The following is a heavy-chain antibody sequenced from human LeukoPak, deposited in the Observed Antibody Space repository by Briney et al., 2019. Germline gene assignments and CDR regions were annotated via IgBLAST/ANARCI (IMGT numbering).Heavy chain of an antibody. Sequence: GESLKISCKGSGYSFTSYWIGWVRQMPGKGLEWMGITYPGDSDTRYSPSFQGQVTISADKSISTAYLQWSSLKASDTAMYYCARQAYYYDSSKRVFDYWGQGTLVTVSS. CDR3: ARQAYYYDSSKRVFDY. CDR2: TYPGDSDT. J-gene: IGHJ4*02. V-gene: IGHV5-51*01. D-gene: IGHD3-22*01. CDR1: GYSFTSYW.